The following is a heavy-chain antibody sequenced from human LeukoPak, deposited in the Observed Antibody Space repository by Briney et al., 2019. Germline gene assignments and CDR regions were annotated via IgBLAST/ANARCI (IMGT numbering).Heavy chain of an antibody. Sequence: GGSLRLSCAASGFTFKTYGMSWVRQAPGKGLEWVSGIRGNADTTYYADSVKGRFSIFRDNYKNMLYLQMNSLRVDDTALYYCAKGHSDASGYYYFDSWGQGTLVTVSS. CDR1: GFTFKTYG. J-gene: IGHJ4*02. D-gene: IGHD3-22*01. V-gene: IGHV3-23*01. CDR3: AKGHSDASGYYYFDS. CDR2: IRGNADTT.